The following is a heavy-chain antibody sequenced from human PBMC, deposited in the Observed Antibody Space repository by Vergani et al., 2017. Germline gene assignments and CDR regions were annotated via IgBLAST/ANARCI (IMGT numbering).Heavy chain of an antibody. J-gene: IGHJ6*02. CDR2: INHSGST. Sequence: QVQLQQWGAGLLKPSETLSLTCAVYGGSFSGYYWSWIRQPPGKGLEWIGEINHSGSTNYNPSLKSRVTISVDTSKNQFSLKLSSVTAADTAVYYCARVDCSGGSCSYYYDYYGMDVWGQGTTVTVSS. D-gene: IGHD2-15*01. CDR1: GGSFSGYY. CDR3: ARVDCSGGSCSYYYDYYGMDV. V-gene: IGHV4-34*01.